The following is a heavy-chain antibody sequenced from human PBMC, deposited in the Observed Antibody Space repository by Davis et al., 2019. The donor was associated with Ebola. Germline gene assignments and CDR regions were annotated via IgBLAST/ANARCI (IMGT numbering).Heavy chain of an antibody. CDR3: ARDAYSNSY. Sequence: SETLSLTCTVSGGSIGTYYWSWIRQPPGKGLEWIGYIYYSGSTNYNPSLKSRVTISVDRSKNQFSLKLTSVTAADTAVYYCARDAYSNSYWGQGTLVTVSS. CDR2: IYYSGST. V-gene: IGHV4-59*01. CDR1: GGSIGTYY. J-gene: IGHJ4*02. D-gene: IGHD4-11*01.